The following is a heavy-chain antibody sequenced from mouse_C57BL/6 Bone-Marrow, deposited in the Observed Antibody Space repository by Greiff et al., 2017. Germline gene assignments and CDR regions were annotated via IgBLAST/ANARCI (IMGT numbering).Heavy chain of an antibody. CDR1: GFNIKDDY. CDR3: TPGSSYPYYFDY. D-gene: IGHD1-1*01. CDR2: IDPENGDT. V-gene: IGHV14-4*01. J-gene: IGHJ2*01. Sequence: EVQLQQSGAELVRPGASVKLSCTASGFNIKDDYMHWVKQRPEQGLEWIGWIDPENGDTEYASKFQGKATITADTSSNTAYLQLSSLTSEDTAVXYCTPGSSYPYYFDYWGQGTTLTVSS.